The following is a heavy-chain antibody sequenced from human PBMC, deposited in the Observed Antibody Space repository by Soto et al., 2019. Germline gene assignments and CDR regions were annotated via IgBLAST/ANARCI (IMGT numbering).Heavy chain of an antibody. CDR2: IYWDDDQ. Sequence: QITLKESGPTLVKPTQTLTLTCTFSGFSLSSSGVGVGWIRQPPGKALEWLALIYWDDDQRYSPSLKSRLTITKATSKNQVVLTMTNMDPVDTATYYCAHIPRSGWLTGYNFWGQGTLVTVSS. D-gene: IGHD6-19*01. CDR1: GFSLSSSGVG. CDR3: AHIPRSGWLTGYNF. J-gene: IGHJ4*02. V-gene: IGHV2-5*02.